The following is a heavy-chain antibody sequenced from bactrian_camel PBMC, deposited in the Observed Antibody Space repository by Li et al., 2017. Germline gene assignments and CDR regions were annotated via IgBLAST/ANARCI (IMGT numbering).Heavy chain of an antibody. CDR1: GFTFSDTW. J-gene: IGHJ6*01. V-gene: IGHV3S6*01. D-gene: IGHD2*01. CDR3: AAVGGGSAAHTIVVVRNPGDFAY. Sequence: HVQLVESGGGLVQPGGSLRLSCAASGFTFSDTWIHWVRQAPGKGLEWVSTIYTADGRTKSADSVKGRFTMSRDSAENILYLEMNNLKLEDTALYYCAAVGGGSAAHTIVVVRNPGDFAYWGQGTQVTVS. CDR2: IYTADGRT.